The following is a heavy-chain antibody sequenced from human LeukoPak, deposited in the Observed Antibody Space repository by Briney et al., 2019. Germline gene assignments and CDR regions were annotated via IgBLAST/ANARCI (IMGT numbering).Heavy chain of an antibody. D-gene: IGHD6-19*01. CDR3: ARPGRGGGWYQRLGYFDY. V-gene: IGHV4-34*01. J-gene: IGHJ4*02. CDR2: INHSGST. CDR1: GGSFSGYY. Sequence: SETLSLTCAVYGGSFSGYYWSWIRQPPGKGLEWIGEINHSGSTNYNPSLKSRVTISVDTSKNQFSLKLSSVTAADTAVYYCARPGRGGGWYQRLGYFDYWGQGTLVTVSS.